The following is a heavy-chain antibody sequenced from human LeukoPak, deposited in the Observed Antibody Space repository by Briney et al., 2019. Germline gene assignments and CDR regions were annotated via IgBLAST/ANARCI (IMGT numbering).Heavy chain of an antibody. CDR1: GYSFFSHG. Sequence: ASVKVSCKTSGYSFFSHGISWVRQAPGQGLEWMGWISTYNGNTNSAQKVQGRVTMTTDPSTGTAYMELRSLRSDDTAVYYCARGGWYYYDRSGYLHFDYWGQGTLVTVSS. D-gene: IGHD3-22*01. CDR2: ISTYNGNT. V-gene: IGHV1-18*01. J-gene: IGHJ4*02. CDR3: ARGGWYYYDRSGYLHFDY.